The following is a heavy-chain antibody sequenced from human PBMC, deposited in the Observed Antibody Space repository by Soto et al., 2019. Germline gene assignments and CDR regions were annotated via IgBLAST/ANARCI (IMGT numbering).Heavy chain of an antibody. CDR3: AREDDTTGHYSWFDP. Sequence: ASVKVSCKPSGTTFDSFTFSWVRQAPGQGLEWMGGFVPMFGSASIAQRFQGRVRITADASTGTGYMELSDLRSEDSAIYYCAREDDTTGHYSWFDPWGPGTLVTVSS. D-gene: IGHD3-9*01. J-gene: IGHJ5*02. V-gene: IGHV1-69*13. CDR2: FVPMFGSA. CDR1: GTTFDSFT.